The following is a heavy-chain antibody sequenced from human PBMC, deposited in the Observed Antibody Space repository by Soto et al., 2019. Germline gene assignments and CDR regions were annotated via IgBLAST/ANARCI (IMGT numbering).Heavy chain of an antibody. CDR1: GFTFSKHW. J-gene: IGHJ3*02. CDR3: ARDMRAVPWYGGVSSAFDM. V-gene: IGHV3-74*01. Sequence: EVQLVESGGGLVQPGGSLRLSCAASGFTFSKHWMHWVRQAPGQGLVWVSRTKTDGSTSYADSVKGRFTISRDNAKNTLYLEMNSLRAEDTAVYYCARDMRAVPWYGGVSSAFDMWDQGTMVTVS. CDR2: TKTDGST. D-gene: IGHD3-10*01.